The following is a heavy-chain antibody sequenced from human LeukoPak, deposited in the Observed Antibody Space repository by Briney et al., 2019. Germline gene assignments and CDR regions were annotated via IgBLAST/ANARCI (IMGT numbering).Heavy chain of an antibody. Sequence: GGSLKLSCAASGFTFSDSGMHWVRQAPGEGLEWVGRMRSKTQSYATAYAASVKGRFTISRDDSKNTAFLQMNSLKTEDTAVYYCTNYDDSSDLWGYWGQGTLVTVSS. D-gene: IGHD3-22*01. V-gene: IGHV3-73*01. CDR2: MRSKTQSYAT. CDR3: TNYDDSSDLWGY. J-gene: IGHJ4*02. CDR1: GFTFSDSG.